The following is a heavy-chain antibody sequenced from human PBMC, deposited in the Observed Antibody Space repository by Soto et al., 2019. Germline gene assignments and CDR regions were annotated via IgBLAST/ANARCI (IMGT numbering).Heavy chain of an antibody. J-gene: IGHJ6*02. Sequence: SETLSLTCTVSGGSISSSSYYWGWIRQPPGKGLEWIGSIYYSGSTYYNPSLKSRVTISVNTSKNQFSLKLSSVTAADTAVYYCAGILGSGSFPLYYYYGMDVWGQGTTLTVSS. D-gene: IGHD3-10*01. V-gene: IGHV4-39*01. CDR3: AGILGSGSFPLYYYYGMDV. CDR2: IYYSGST. CDR1: GGSISSSSYY.